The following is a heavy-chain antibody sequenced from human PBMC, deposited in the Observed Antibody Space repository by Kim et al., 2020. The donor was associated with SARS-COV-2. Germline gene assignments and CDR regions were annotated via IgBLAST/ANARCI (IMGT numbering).Heavy chain of an antibody. CDR2: ISSSGSTI. J-gene: IGHJ5*02. CDR3: ARDPLHYYDSSGYYYGGWFDP. CDR1: GFTFSDYY. D-gene: IGHD3-22*01. V-gene: IGHV3-11*01. Sequence: GGSLRLSCAASGFTFSDYYMSWIRQAPGKGLEWVSYISSSGSTIYYADSVKGRFTISRDNAKNSLYLQMNSLRAEDTAVYYCARDPLHYYDSSGYYYGGWFDPWGQGTLVTVSS.